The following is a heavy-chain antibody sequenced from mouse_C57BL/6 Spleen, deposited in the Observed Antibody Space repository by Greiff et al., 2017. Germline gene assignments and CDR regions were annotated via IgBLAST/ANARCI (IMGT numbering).Heavy chain of an antibody. J-gene: IGHJ2*01. D-gene: IGHD1-1*01. CDR1: GYTFTDYE. Sequence: VKLQESGAELVRPGASVTLSCKASGYTFTDYEMHWVKQTPVHGLEWIGAIDPETGGTAYNQKFKGKAILTADKSSSTAYRELRSLTSEDSAVYYCTREDYYGSSYEGNFDYWGQGTTLTVSS. V-gene: IGHV1-15*01. CDR3: TREDYYGSSYEGNFDY. CDR2: IDPETGGT.